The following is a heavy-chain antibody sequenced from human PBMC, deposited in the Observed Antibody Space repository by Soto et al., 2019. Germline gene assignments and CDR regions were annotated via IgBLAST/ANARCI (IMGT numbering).Heavy chain of an antibody. CDR2: IYHSGST. D-gene: IGHD4-17*01. Sequence: QLQLQESGSGLVKPSQTLSLTCAVSGGSISSGGYSWSWIRQPPGKGLEWIGYIYHSGSTYYNPSLKCRVTISVDRSKNQFSLKLSSVTAADTAVYYCASSQTTVTSYDYWGQGTLVTVSS. CDR1: GGSISSGGYS. V-gene: IGHV4-30-2*01. CDR3: ASSQTTVTSYDY. J-gene: IGHJ4*02.